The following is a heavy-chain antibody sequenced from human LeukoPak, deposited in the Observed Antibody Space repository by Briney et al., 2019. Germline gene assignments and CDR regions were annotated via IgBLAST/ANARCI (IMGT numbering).Heavy chain of an antibody. CDR3: ARDPEVGATGQGFDY. CDR1: GYTFTGYY. J-gene: IGHJ4*02. Sequence: ASVKVSCKASGYTFTGYYMHWVRQAPGQGLEWMGWINPNSGGTNYAQKFQGRVTMTRDTSISTAYMELSRLRSDDTAVYYCARDPEVGATGQGFDYWGQGTLGTVSS. D-gene: IGHD1-26*01. V-gene: IGHV1-2*02. CDR2: INPNSGGT.